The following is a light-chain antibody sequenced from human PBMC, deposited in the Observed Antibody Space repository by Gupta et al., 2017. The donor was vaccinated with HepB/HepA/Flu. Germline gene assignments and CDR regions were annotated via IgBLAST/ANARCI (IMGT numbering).Light chain of an antibody. V-gene: IGLV8-61*01. CDR2: SRN. Sequence: QTVVTQEPSFSVSPGGTVTLTCGLSSGSVATSYYPSWYQQTPGQAPRTLIYSRNTRSSGVPGRFSGSSLGNTAALTITGAQADEESDYYCVLYMGSGILVFGGGTRPTVL. CDR1: SGSVATSYY. CDR3: VLYMGSGILV. J-gene: IGLJ2*01.